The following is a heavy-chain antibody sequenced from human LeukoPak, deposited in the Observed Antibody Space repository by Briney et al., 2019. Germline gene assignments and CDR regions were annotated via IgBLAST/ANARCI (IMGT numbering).Heavy chain of an antibody. V-gene: IGHV3-23*01. D-gene: IGHD3-10*01. CDR3: AKDHGITMVRGVLGAFDI. J-gene: IGHJ3*02. CDR1: GFTFSSYA. Sequence: PGGSLRLSCAASGFTFSSYAMSWVRQAPGKGLEWVSAISGSGGSTYYADSVKGRFTISRDNSKNTLYLQMNSLRAGDTAVYYCAKDHGITMVRGVLGAFDIWGQGTMVTVSS. CDR2: ISGSGGST.